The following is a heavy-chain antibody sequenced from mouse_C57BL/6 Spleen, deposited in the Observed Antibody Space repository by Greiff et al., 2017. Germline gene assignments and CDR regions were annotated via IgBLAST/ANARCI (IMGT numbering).Heavy chain of an antibody. V-gene: IGHV5-9*01. Sequence: EVQLVESGGGLVKPGGSLKLSCAASGFTFSSYTMSWVRQTPEKRLEWVATISGGGGNTYYPDSVKGRFTISRDNAKNTLYLQMSSRRSEDTALYYCAKQKGFHDYWGQGTTLTVSS. J-gene: IGHJ2*01. CDR3: AKQKGFHDY. CDR2: ISGGGGNT. CDR1: GFTFSSYT.